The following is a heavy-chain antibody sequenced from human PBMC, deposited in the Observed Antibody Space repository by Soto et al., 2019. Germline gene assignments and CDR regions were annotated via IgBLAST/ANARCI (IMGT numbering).Heavy chain of an antibody. Sequence: QDTLKESGPVLVKPTETLTLTCTVSGFSLINAGIGVVWIRQQPREAPEWLAHIFSYDERRFSTSLKNRLTISKDTSNSQVVLIMTNMDPVDTGTYYCAQTEDGGRSRTPAGWFDAWGQGTLVTVSS. V-gene: IGHV2-26*01. D-gene: IGHD2-15*01. CDR1: GFSLINAGIG. CDR3: AQTEDGGRSRTPAGWFDA. CDR2: IFSYDER. J-gene: IGHJ5*02.